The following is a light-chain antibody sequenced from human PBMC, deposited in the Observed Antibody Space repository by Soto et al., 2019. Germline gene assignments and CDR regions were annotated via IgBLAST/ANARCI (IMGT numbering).Light chain of an antibody. J-gene: IGKJ1*01. Sequence: EIVMTQSPATLSVPPGDRATLSCRASQSVSSNLAWYQQKPGQAPRLLIYGASSRATGIPDRFSGSGSGTEFTLTITSLQSEDLAIYYCQQYYNWRTFGQGTKVDI. CDR2: GAS. CDR1: QSVSSN. V-gene: IGKV3D-15*01. CDR3: QQYYNWRT.